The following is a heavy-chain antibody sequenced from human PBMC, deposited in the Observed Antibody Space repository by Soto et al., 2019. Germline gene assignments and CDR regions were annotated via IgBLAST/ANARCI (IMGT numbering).Heavy chain of an antibody. V-gene: IGHV1-58*01. CDR3: AASPEVVVVVAATPDYYYGMDV. CDR2: IVVGSGNT. D-gene: IGHD2-15*01. J-gene: IGHJ6*02. Sequence: QMQLVQSGPEVKKPGTSVKVSCKASGFTFTSSAVQWVRQARGQRLEWIGWIVVGSGNTNYAQKFQERVTITRDMSTSTAYMELSSLRSEDTAVYYCAASPEVVVVVAATPDYYYGMDVWGQGTTVTVSS. CDR1: GFTFTSSA.